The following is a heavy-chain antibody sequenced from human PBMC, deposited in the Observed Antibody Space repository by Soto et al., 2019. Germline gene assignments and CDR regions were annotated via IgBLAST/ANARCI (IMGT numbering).Heavy chain of an antibody. CDR1: GFTFTSYA. CDR3: AKDHFGSGYYGMDV. CDR2: ISYDGSNK. Sequence: QVQLVESGGGVVQPERSLRLSCAASGFTFTSYAMHWVRQAPGKGLEWVAVISYDGSNKYYADSVKGRFTISRVNSKNTLYLQMNSLRAEDTAVYYCAKDHFGSGYYGMDVWGQGTTVTVSS. V-gene: IGHV3-30*18. J-gene: IGHJ6*02. D-gene: IGHD3-10*01.